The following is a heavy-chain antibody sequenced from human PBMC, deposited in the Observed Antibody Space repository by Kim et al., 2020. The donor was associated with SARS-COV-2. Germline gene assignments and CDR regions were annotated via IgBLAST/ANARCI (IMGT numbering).Heavy chain of an antibody. Sequence: YAAPVKGRFTISRDDSKNTLYLQMNSLKTEDTAVYYCTTTPGVVTAMSDYWGQGTLVTVSS. D-gene: IGHD2-21*02. J-gene: IGHJ4*02. V-gene: IGHV3-15*01. CDR3: TTTPGVVTAMSDY.